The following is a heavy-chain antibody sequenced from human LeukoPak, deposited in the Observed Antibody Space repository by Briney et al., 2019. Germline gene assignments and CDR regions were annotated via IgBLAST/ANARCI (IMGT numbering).Heavy chain of an antibody. Sequence: PSETLSLTCTVSGGSISSSSYYWGWIRQPPGKGLEWIGSIYYSGSTYYNPSLKSRVTISVDTSKNQFSLKLSSVTAADTAVYYCASPVEWVTGTTGGAFDIWGQGTMVTVSS. J-gene: IGHJ3*02. CDR1: GGSISSSSYY. CDR2: IYYSGST. V-gene: IGHV4-39*01. CDR3: ASPVEWVTGTTGGAFDI. D-gene: IGHD1-7*01.